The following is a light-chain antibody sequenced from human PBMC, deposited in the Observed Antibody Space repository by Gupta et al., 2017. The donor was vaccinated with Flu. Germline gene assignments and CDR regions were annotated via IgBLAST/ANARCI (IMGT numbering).Light chain of an antibody. Sequence: LSVSPGERATLSCRASQSISSNLAWYQQKPGQVPRLLIYGASTRATDVTARFSGSGSGTEFTLTISSLQSEDSAVYYCQQYNNDWPPMYTFGQGTKLEIK. V-gene: IGKV3-15*01. CDR3: QQYNNDWPPMYT. CDR1: QSISSN. J-gene: IGKJ2*01. CDR2: GAS.